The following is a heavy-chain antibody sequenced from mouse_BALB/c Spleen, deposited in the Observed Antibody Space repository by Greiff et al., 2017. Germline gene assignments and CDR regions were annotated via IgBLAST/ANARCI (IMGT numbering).Heavy chain of an antibody. D-gene: IGHD2-4*01. Sequence: EVKLQESGPGLVKPSQSLSLTCTVTGYSITSDYAWNWIRQFPGNKLEWMGYISYSGSTSYNPSLKSRISITRDTSKNQFFLQLNSVTTEDTATYYCAREDYDPWFAYWGQGTLVTVSA. V-gene: IGHV3-2*02. J-gene: IGHJ3*01. CDR2: ISYSGST. CDR1: GYSITSDYA. CDR3: AREDYDPWFAY.